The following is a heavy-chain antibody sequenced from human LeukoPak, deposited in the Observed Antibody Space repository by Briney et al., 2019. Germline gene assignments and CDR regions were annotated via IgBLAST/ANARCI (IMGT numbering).Heavy chain of an antibody. CDR2: IIPIFGTA. D-gene: IGHD6-13*01. Sequence: GASVKVSCKASGGTFSSYAISWVRQAPGQGLEWMGGIIPIFGTANYAQKFQGSVTITADESTSTAYMELSSLRSEDTAVYYCAIITGYSSSWSPFDYWGQGTLVTVSS. V-gene: IGHV1-69*13. CDR1: GGTFSSYA. CDR3: AIITGYSSSWSPFDY. J-gene: IGHJ4*02.